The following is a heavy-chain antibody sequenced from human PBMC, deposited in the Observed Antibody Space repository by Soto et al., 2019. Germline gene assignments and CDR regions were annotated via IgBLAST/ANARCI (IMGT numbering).Heavy chain of an antibody. CDR2: ISSSSSYI. V-gene: IGHV3-21*01. CDR1: GFTFSSYS. Sequence: EVQLVESGGGLVKPGGSLRLSCAASGFTFSSYSMNWVRQAPGKGLEWVSSISSSSSYIYYADSVKGRFTISRDNAKNSLYLQMNSRRAEDTAVYYCARVHPDITGTTGDDYWGQGTLVTVSS. D-gene: IGHD1-7*01. CDR3: ARVHPDITGTTGDDY. J-gene: IGHJ4*02.